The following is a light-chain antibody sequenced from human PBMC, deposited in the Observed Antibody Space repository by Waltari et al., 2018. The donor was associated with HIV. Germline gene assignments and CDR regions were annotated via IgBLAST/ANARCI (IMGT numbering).Light chain of an antibody. Sequence: DIQMTQSQSSLSASVRDRVSITCRASQSINWYRKIPGKAPELLIYAAHSLQSRAPSRFGGSWSATVFPLTITSLQPEDVATYYCQQTYSTPHTFGQGTKVEIK. CDR1: QSI. J-gene: IGKJ2*01. CDR3: QQTYSTPHT. CDR2: AAH. V-gene: IGKV1-39*01.